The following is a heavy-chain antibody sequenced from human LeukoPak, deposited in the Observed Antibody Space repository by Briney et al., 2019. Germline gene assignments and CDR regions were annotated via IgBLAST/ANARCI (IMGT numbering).Heavy chain of an antibody. V-gene: IGHV4-59*01. CDR2: IYYSGST. J-gene: IGHJ4*02. Sequence: SETLSLTCTVSGGSISSYYWSWIRQPPGKGLEWIGYIYYSGSTNYNPSLKSRVTISVDTSKNQFSLKLSSVTAADTAVYYCARARSGWSTAFDYRGQGTLVTVSS. CDR3: ARARSGWSTAFDY. D-gene: IGHD6-19*01. CDR1: GGSISSYY.